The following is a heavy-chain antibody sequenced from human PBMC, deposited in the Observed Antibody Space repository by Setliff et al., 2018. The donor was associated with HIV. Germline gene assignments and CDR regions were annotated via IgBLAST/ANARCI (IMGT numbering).Heavy chain of an antibody. CDR1: GGSISSYY. Sequence: LSLTCTVSGGSISSYYWSWVRQAPGKGLEWVSYISSSSSYTHYADSVKGRFTISRDNVKNSLYLQMNSLRAEDTAVYYCARDRYSGSSTDYWGQGTLVTVSS. D-gene: IGHD1-26*01. J-gene: IGHJ4*02. CDR2: ISSSSSYT. V-gene: IGHV3-11*06. CDR3: ARDRYSGSSTDY.